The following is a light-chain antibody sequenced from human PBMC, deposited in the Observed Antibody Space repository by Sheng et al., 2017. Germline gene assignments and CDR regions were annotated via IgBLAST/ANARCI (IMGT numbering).Light chain of an antibody. CDR1: QDISNY. CDR3: QQYDNRFT. Sequence: GDRVTITCQASQDISNYLNWYQQKPGKAPKLLIYDASNLETGVPSRFSGSGSGTDFTFTISSLQPEDIATYYCQQYDNRFTFGPGTKVDIK. CDR2: DAS. J-gene: IGKJ3*01. V-gene: IGKV1-33*01.